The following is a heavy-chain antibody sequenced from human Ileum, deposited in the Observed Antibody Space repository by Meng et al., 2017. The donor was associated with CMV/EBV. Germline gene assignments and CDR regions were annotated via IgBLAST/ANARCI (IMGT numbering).Heavy chain of an antibody. CDR1: GFRFSRNW. CDR2: IKQDGTEK. J-gene: IGHJ4*02. CDR3: VATYDFWSEATNY. D-gene: IGHD3-3*01. Sequence: GESLKISCAASGFRFSRNWMSWVRQAPGKGLEWVANIKQDGTEKYYVDSVKGRFTISRDNTKNSLYLQMNSLRAEDTGVYYCVATYDFWSEATNYWGQGTLVTVSS. V-gene: IGHV3-7*01.